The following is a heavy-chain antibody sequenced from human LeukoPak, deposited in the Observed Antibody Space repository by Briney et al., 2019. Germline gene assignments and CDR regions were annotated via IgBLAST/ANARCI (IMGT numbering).Heavy chain of an antibody. J-gene: IGHJ4*02. Sequence: ETLSLTCTVSGGSISSSSYYWGWIRQPPGKGLEWIGSMYYSGSTYYNPSLKSRVTISVDTSKNQFSLKLSSVTAADTAVYYCATSSGSYYYWGQGTLVTVSS. CDR2: MYYSGST. CDR3: ATSSGSYYY. D-gene: IGHD1-26*01. CDR1: GGSISSSSYY. V-gene: IGHV4-39*01.